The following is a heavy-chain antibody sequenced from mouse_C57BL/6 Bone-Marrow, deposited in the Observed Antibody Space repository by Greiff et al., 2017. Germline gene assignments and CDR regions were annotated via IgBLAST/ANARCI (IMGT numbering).Heavy chain of an antibody. CDR1: GYTFTDYA. J-gene: IGHJ1*03. D-gene: IGHD2-3*01. Sequence: VKLQQSGPELVRPGVSVKLSCKGSGYTFTDYAMHWVKQSHAKSLEWIGVISNYYGDASYNQKFTDKATMTVDKSSSTAYMELARLTSEDSAVYYCARSDGYYVGYFDVWGTGTTVTVSS. CDR3: ARSDGYYVGYFDV. V-gene: IGHV1-67*01. CDR2: ISNYYGDA.